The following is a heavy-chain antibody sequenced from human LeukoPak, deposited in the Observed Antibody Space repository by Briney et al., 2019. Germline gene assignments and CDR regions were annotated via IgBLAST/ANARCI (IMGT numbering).Heavy chain of an antibody. D-gene: IGHD3-10*01. V-gene: IGHV4-30-4*01. CDR3: ARALGDITMVRGVVGY. CDR1: GGSISSGDYY. J-gene: IGHJ4*02. Sequence: SETLSLTCTVSGGSISSGDYYWSWIRQPPGKGLEWIGYIYYSGSTYYNPSLKSRVTISVDTSKNQFSLKLSSVTAADTAVYYCARALGDITMVRGVVGYWGQGTLVTVSS. CDR2: IYYSGST.